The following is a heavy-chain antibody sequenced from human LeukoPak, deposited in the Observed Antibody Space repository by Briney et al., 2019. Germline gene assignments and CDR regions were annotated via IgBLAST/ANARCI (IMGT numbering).Heavy chain of an antibody. J-gene: IGHJ6*03. CDR1: GGSISSYY. CDR3: ARGSLGYYYYYMDV. V-gene: IGHV4-59*01. D-gene: IGHD3-16*01. Sequence: WETLSLTCTVSGGSISSYYWSWIRQPPGKGLEWIGYIYYSGSTNYNPSLKSRVTISVDTSKNQFSLKLSSVTAADTAVYYCARGSLGYYYYYMDVWGKGTTVTVSS. CDR2: IYYSGST.